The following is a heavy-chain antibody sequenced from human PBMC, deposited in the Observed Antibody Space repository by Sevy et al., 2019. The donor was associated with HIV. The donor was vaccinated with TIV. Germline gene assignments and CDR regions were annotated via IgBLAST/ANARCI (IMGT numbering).Heavy chain of an antibody. V-gene: IGHV1-46*01. D-gene: IGHD3-10*01. J-gene: IGHJ4*02. CDR2: INPSGGST. CDR3: ARAGGITMVRGVIKAPDY. CDR1: GYTFTSYY. Sequence: ASVKVSCKASGYTFTSYYMHWVRQAPGQGLEWMGIINPSGGSTSYAQKFQGRVTMTRDTSTSTVYVELSSLRSEDTAVYYCARAGGITMVRGVIKAPDYWGQGTLVTVSS.